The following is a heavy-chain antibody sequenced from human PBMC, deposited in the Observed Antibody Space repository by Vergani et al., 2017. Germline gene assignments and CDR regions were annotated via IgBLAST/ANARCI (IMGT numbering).Heavy chain of an antibody. Sequence: QVQLVESGGGVVQPGRSLRLSCAASGFTFSTYGMHWVRQGPGKGLEWVAVIWYDGSNKDYADSVKGRFTISRDNSKNTLYLQMNSLRAEDTAVYYCAKVYYDFWSGYYPPIDYWGQGTLVTVSS. J-gene: IGHJ4*02. CDR2: IWYDGSNK. CDR3: AKVYYDFWSGYYPPIDY. D-gene: IGHD3-3*01. V-gene: IGHV3-33*06. CDR1: GFTFSTYG.